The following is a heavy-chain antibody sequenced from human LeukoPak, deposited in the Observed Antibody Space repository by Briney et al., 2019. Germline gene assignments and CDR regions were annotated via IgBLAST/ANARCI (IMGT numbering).Heavy chain of an antibody. J-gene: IGHJ4*02. CDR2: ISSSGSTI. CDR3: ARDEEYSYGPDY. Sequence: PPGGSLRLSCAASGFTFSSYEMNWVRQAPGKELEWVSYISSSGSTIYYADSVKGRFTISRDNAKNSLYLQMNSLRAEDTAVYYCARDEEYSYGPDYWGQGTLVTVSS. D-gene: IGHD5-18*01. CDR1: GFTFSSYE. V-gene: IGHV3-48*03.